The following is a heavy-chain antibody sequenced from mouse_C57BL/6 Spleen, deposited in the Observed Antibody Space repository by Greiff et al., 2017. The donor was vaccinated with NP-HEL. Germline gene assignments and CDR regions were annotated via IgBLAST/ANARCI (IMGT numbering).Heavy chain of an antibody. Sequence: QVQLQQSGAELVRPGTSVKVSCKASGYAFTNYLIEWVKQRPGQGLEWIGVINPGSGGTNYNEKFKGKATLTADKSSSTAYMQLSSLTSEDSAVYFCARPYYYGSSWFAYWGQGTLVTVSA. J-gene: IGHJ3*01. V-gene: IGHV1-54*01. CDR2: INPGSGGT. CDR1: GYAFTNYL. D-gene: IGHD1-1*01. CDR3: ARPYYYGSSWFAY.